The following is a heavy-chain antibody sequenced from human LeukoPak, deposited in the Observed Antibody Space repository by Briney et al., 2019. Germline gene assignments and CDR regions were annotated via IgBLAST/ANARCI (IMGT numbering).Heavy chain of an antibody. Sequence: GGSLRLSCAASGFTFSSYSMNWVRQAPGKGLEGVSYISSSSSTIYYADSVKGRFTISRDNAKNSLYLQMNSLRDEDTAVYYCARDGTYCSGGSCYDYFDYWGQGTLVTVSS. J-gene: IGHJ4*02. CDR1: GFTFSSYS. D-gene: IGHD2-15*01. V-gene: IGHV3-48*02. CDR3: ARDGTYCSGGSCYDYFDY. CDR2: ISSSSSTI.